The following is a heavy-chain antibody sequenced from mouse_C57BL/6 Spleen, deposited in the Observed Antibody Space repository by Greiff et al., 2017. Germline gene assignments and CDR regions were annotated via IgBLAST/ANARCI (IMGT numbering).Heavy chain of an antibody. CDR2: INPGSGGT. Sequence: VQLVESGAELVRPGPSVKVSCKASGYAFTNYLIEWVKQRPGQGLEWIGVINPGSGGTNYNEKFKGKATLTADKSSSTAYMQLSSLTSEDSAVYFCARYGNFMDYWGQGTSVTVSS. J-gene: IGHJ4*01. V-gene: IGHV1-54*01. CDR3: ARYGNFMDY. D-gene: IGHD2-1*01. CDR1: GYAFTNYL.